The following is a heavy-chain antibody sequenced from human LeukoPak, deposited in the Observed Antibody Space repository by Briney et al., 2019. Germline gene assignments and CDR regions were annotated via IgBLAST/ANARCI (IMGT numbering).Heavy chain of an antibody. D-gene: IGHD6-19*01. J-gene: IGHJ4*02. CDR3: ARVGLYGAVAEKPLDY. CDR2: ISYDGSNK. CDR1: GFTFSSYA. Sequence: GGSLRLSCAASGFTFSSYAMHWVRQAPGKGLEWVAVISYDGSNKYYADSVKGRFTISRDNSKNTLYLQMNSLRAEDTAVYYCARVGLYGAVAEKPLDYWGQGTLVTVSS. V-gene: IGHV3-30*04.